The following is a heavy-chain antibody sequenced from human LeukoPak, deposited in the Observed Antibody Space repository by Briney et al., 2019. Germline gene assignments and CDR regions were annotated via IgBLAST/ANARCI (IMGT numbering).Heavy chain of an antibody. CDR1: GFTFSSYW. J-gene: IGHJ4*02. D-gene: IGHD6-19*01. Sequence: AGGSLRLSCAASGFTFSSYWMHWVRQAPGKGLVWVSRIHSDGSSTSYADSVRGRFTISRDDAKSTLYLQMNSLRAEDTAVYYCARSGWSYYFDYWGQGTLVTVSS. V-gene: IGHV3-74*01. CDR3: ARSGWSYYFDY. CDR2: IHSDGSST.